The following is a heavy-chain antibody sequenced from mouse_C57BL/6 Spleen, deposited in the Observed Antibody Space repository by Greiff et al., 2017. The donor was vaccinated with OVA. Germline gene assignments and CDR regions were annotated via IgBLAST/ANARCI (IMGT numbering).Heavy chain of an antibody. V-gene: IGHV1-15*01. CDR1: GYTFTDYE. Sequence: QVQLQQSGAELVRPGASVTLSCKASGYTFTDYEMHWVKQTPVHGLEWIGAIDPETGGTAYNQKFKGKAILTADKSSSTAYMELRSLTSEDSAVYYCTRTGPSFDYWGQGTTLTVSS. CDR2: IDPETGGT. J-gene: IGHJ2*01. D-gene: IGHD4-1*01. CDR3: TRTGPSFDY.